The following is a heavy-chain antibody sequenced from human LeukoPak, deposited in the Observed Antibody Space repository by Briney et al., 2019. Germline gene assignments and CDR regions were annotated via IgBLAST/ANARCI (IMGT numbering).Heavy chain of an antibody. J-gene: IGHJ3*02. CDR3: ARGPPPDI. CDR1: GGSISTYY. CDR2: FSYSGST. Sequence: PSETLSLTCTVSGGSISTYYWNWIRQPPGKGLEWIGYFSYSGSTNHNPSLKGRVTISGDTSKNQFSLKLSSVTAADTAVYYCARGPPPDIWGQGTMVTVSS. V-gene: IGHV4-59*01.